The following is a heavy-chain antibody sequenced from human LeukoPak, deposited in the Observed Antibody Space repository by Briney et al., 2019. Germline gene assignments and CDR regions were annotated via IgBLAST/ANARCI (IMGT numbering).Heavy chain of an antibody. V-gene: IGHV1-8*02. Sequence: ASVKVSCKASGGTFSSYAISWVRQATGQGLEWMGWMNPNSGNTGYAQKFQGRVTMTRNTSISTAYMELSSLRSEDTAVYYCARANPSGDYDVQNFDYWGQGTLVTVSS. CDR1: GGTFSSYA. CDR3: ARANPSGDYDVQNFDY. CDR2: MNPNSGNT. J-gene: IGHJ4*02. D-gene: IGHD4-17*01.